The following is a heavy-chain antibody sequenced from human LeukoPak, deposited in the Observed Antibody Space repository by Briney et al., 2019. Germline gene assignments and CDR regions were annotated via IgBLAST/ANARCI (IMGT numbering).Heavy chain of an antibody. V-gene: IGHV3-30-3*01. CDR1: GFTFSSYA. CDR3: ASSKYYYDSSGYLDY. D-gene: IGHD3-22*01. J-gene: IGHJ4*02. CDR2: ISYDGSNK. Sequence: GRSLRLSCAASGFTFSSYAMHWVRQAPGKGLEWVAAISYDGSNKYYADSVKGRFTISRDNSKNTLYLQMNSLKTEDTAVYYCASSKYYYDSSGYLDYWGQGTLVTVSS.